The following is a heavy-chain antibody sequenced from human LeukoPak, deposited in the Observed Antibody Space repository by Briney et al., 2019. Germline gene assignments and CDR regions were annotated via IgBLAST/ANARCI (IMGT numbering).Heavy chain of an antibody. CDR1: GYTFTSYD. CDR3: ARLAGSSWPLYYYYGMDV. J-gene: IGHJ6*02. V-gene: IGHV1-8*01. CDR2: MNPNNGDT. D-gene: IGHD6-13*01. Sequence: ASVKVSCKASGYTFTSYDINWVRQATGQGLEWMGWMNPNNGDTGYAQKFQGRVTMTRSTSISTAYMELSSLRSEDTAVYYCARLAGSSWPLYYYYGMDVWGQGTTVTVSS.